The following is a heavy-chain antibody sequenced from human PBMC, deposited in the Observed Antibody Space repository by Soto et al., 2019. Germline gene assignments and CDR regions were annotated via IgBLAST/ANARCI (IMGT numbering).Heavy chain of an antibody. CDR2: ISANDVGT. CDR3: AKAKNDYNWDNRPPFDY. Sequence: GGSLRLSCEASGFTLRNYAMTWVRQAPGKGLEWVSLISANDVGTYYAESVKTRFTISTDQSRNTVYLQMDSLRADDTAIYYCAKAKNDYNWDNRPPFDYWG. CDR1: GFTLRNYA. J-gene: IGHJ4*01. D-gene: IGHD1-20*01. V-gene: IGHV3-23*01.